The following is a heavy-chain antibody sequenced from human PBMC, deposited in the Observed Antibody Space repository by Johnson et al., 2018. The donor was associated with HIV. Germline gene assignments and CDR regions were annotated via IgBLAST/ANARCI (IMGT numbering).Heavy chain of an antibody. CDR2: INSDGSNI. Sequence: VQLVESGGGLVQPGGSLRLSCAASGFSFSTTWMHWVRQAPGEGLVWVAHINSDGSNIAYAEFVRGRFTISRDNAKNTLVLQMNSLRGEETAVYYCTGDGPRDAFDIWGQGTVVTVSS. CDR3: TGDGPRDAFDI. V-gene: IGHV3-74*03. CDR1: GFSFSTTW. J-gene: IGHJ3*02.